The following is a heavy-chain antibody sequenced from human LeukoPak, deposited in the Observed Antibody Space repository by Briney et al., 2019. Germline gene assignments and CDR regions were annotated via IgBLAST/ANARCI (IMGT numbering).Heavy chain of an antibody. V-gene: IGHV3-23*01. J-gene: IGHJ4*02. D-gene: IGHD3-10*01. CDR1: GFTVSSNY. CDR3: AKDPYYGSGSYRGPFDY. CDR2: ISGSGGST. Sequence: GGSLRLSCAASGFTVSSNYMSWVRQAPGKGLEWVSAISGSGGSTYYADSVKGRFTISRDNSKNTLYLQMNSLRAEDTAVYYCAKDPYYGSGSYRGPFDYWGQGTLVTVSS.